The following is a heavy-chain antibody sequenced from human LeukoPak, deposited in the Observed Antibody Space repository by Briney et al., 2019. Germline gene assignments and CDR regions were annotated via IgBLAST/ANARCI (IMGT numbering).Heavy chain of an antibody. D-gene: IGHD3-10*01. CDR2: ISASTYYI. CDR3: ARDWGGSGSYYYFDY. CDR1: GFTFSKYS. V-gene: IGHV3-21*01. J-gene: IGHJ4*02. Sequence: KAGGSLRLSCAASGFTFSKYSMNWFRQAPGKGLEWVSSISASTYYIYYADSVKGRFTVSRDNAKNSLYLQMNSLRAEDTAVYYCARDWGGSGSYYYFDYWGQGTLVTVSS.